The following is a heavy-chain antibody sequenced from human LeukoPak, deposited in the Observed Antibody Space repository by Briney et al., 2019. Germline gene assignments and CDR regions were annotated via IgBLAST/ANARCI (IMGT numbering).Heavy chain of an antibody. Sequence: GESLKISCQGSGYSFTSYWIGWVRQMPGKGLEWMGIIYPGDSNTRYSPSFQGQVTISADKSISTAYLRWSSLKASDTAMYYCVLSMVRGASPHWFDPWGQGTLVTVSS. CDR1: GYSFTSYW. CDR3: VLSMVRGASPHWFDP. CDR2: IYPGDSNT. V-gene: IGHV5-51*01. J-gene: IGHJ5*02. D-gene: IGHD3-10*01.